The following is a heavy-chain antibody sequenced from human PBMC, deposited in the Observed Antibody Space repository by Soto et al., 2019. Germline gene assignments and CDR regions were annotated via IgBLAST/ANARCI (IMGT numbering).Heavy chain of an antibody. CDR3: ARQIYYDRSELDWFDP. Sequence: SETLSLTCAVSGGSISSNNYYWGWIRQPPGKGLEWIGSMHYSGSSYDNLSLKSRVTISVDTSKNQFSLGLSSVTAADTAVYYCARQIYYDRSELDWFDPWGQGTLVTVSS. V-gene: IGHV4-39*01. CDR1: GGSISSNNYY. CDR2: MHYSGSS. D-gene: IGHD3-22*01. J-gene: IGHJ5*02.